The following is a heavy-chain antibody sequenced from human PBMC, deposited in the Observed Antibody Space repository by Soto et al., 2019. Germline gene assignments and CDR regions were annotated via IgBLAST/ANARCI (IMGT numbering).Heavy chain of an antibody. CDR3: AKDRHSSGWPCFWY. D-gene: IGHD6-19*01. CDR1: GFTFSSYG. J-gene: IGHJ4*02. Sequence: QVQLVESGGGVVQPGRSLRLSCAASGFTFSSYGMHWVRQAPGKGLEWVAVISYDGSNKYYADSVKGRFTISRDNSKNTLYLKMNSLRAEDTAVYYCAKDRHSSGWPCFWYWGQGTLVTVSS. CDR2: ISYDGSNK. V-gene: IGHV3-30*18.